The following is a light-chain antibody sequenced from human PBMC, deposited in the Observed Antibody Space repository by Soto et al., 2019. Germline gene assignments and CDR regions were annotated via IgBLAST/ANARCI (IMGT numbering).Light chain of an antibody. J-gene: IGLJ3*02. CDR1: SGSVSTSYY. CDR2: STN. CDR3: VLYMGPGISG. Sequence: QAVVTQEPSFSVSPGRTVTLTCGLSSGSVSTSYYPSWYQLTPGQAPRTLIYSTNTRSSGVPNRFSGTILENKAALTITGAQAVEKSIYYCVLYMGPGISGFGGGSKLTDL. V-gene: IGLV8-61*01.